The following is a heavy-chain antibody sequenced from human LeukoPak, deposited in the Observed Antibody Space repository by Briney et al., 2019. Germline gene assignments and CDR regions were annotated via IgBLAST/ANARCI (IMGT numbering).Heavy chain of an antibody. CDR3: AKDGYDFWSGYYSHTPFDY. D-gene: IGHD3-3*01. V-gene: IGHV3-23*01. J-gene: IGHJ4*02. CDR2: IGYGGGST. CDR1: GFTFSSYA. Sequence: GGSLRLSCVASGFTFSSYAMSWVRQAPGKGLEWVSAIGYGGGSTYYADSVKGRFTISRDNSKNTLYLQMNSLRAEDTAVYYCAKDGYDFWSGYYSHTPFDYWGQGTLVTVSS.